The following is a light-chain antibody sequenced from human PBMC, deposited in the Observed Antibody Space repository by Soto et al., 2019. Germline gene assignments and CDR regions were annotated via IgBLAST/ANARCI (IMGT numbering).Light chain of an antibody. CDR1: SSDVGGYNF. V-gene: IGLV2-8*01. Sequence: QSVLTQTPSASGSPGQSVTISCTGTSSDVGGYNFVSWYQQHPGKAPKLIIYEVIKRPSGVPDRFSGSKSGNTASLTVSGLQAEDEADYYCSSYAGSNNRYVFGTGTKLTVL. J-gene: IGLJ1*01. CDR2: EVI. CDR3: SSYAGSNNRYV.